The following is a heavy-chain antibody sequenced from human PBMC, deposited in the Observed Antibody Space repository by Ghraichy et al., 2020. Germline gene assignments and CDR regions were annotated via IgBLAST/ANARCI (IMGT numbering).Heavy chain of an antibody. CDR3: ARVSRSCSGGDCYSDGVLDY. CDR2: FYISGNT. J-gene: IGHJ4*02. CDR1: GDSISSYY. Sequence: SETLSLTCTVSGDSISSYYWSWIRQPAGKGLEWIGRFYISGNTNYNPSLKSRVSMSGDTSKNQFSLKLTSVTAADSAMYYCARVSRSCSGGDCYSDGVLDYWGQGILVTVSS. V-gene: IGHV4-4*07. D-gene: IGHD2-15*01.